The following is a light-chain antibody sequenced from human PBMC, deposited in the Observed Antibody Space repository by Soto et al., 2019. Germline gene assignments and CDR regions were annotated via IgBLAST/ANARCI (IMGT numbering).Light chain of an antibody. Sequence: DIVLTQSPGTLSLSPGERATLSCRVSQSVSSSYLAWYQQKPGQAPRLLIYGASSRATGIPDRFSGSGSGTDFTLTISRLEPEDFAVYYCQRYGGSPRTFGQGTKVEIK. V-gene: IGKV3-20*01. J-gene: IGKJ1*01. CDR2: GAS. CDR3: QRYGGSPRT. CDR1: QSVSSSY.